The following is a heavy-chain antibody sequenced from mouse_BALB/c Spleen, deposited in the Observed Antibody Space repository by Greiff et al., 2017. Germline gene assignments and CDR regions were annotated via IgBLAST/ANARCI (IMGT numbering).Heavy chain of an antibody. CDR1: GFTFSSYA. V-gene: IGHV5-6-5*01. CDR2: ISSGGST. J-gene: IGHJ1*01. D-gene: IGHD1-2*01. CDR3: ARVEDFGFITTALGYFDV. Sequence: EVQVVESGGGLVKPGGSLKLSCAASGFTFSSYAMSWVRQTPEKRLEWVASISSGGSTYYPDSVKGRFTISRDNARNILYLQMSSLRSEDKAMYYCARVEDFGFITTALGYFDVWGAGTTVTVSS.